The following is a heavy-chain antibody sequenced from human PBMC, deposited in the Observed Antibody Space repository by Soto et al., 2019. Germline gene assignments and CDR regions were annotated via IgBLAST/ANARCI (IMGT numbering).Heavy chain of an antibody. D-gene: IGHD1-1*01. Sequence: GASVKVSCKASGGTFSSYAISWVRQAPGQGLEWMGGIIPIFGTANYAQKFQGRVTITADESTSTAYMELSSLRSEDTAVYYCARDLRTAPGGAYYYYYGMDVWGQGTTVTVSS. V-gene: IGHV1-69*13. J-gene: IGHJ6*02. CDR3: ARDLRTAPGGAYYYYYGMDV. CDR2: IIPIFGTA. CDR1: GGTFSSYA.